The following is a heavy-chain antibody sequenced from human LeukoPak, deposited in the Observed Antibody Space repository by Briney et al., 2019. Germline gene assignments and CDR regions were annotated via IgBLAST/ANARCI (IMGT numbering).Heavy chain of an antibody. CDR3: ARSHGSGGPFL. CDR1: GFTFSSYW. Sequence: GGSLRLSCAASGFTFSSYWMHWVRHAPGKGLVWVSRISSDGSSTSYADSVKGRFTISRDNAKNTLYLQMDSLRDEDTAVYYCARSHGSGGPFLWGQGTLVTVSS. V-gene: IGHV3-74*01. J-gene: IGHJ4*02. CDR2: ISSDGSST. D-gene: IGHD3-10*01.